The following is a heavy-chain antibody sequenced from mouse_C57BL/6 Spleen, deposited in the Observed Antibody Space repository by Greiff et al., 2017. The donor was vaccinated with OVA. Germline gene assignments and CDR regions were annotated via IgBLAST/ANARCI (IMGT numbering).Heavy chain of an antibody. D-gene: IGHD3-2*02. V-gene: IGHV1-7*01. J-gene: IGHJ3*01. CDR2: INPSSGYT. Sequence: VQLQQSGAELAKPGASVKLSCKASGYTFTSYWMHWVKQRPGQGLEWIGYINPSSGYTKYNQKFKDKATLTADKSSSTAYMQLSSLTNEDSAVYYCATAQATYGVFAYWGQGTLVTVSA. CDR3: ATAQATYGVFAY. CDR1: GYTFTSYW.